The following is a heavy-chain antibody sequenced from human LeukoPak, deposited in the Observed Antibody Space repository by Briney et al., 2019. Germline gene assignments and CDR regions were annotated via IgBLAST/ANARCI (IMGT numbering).Heavy chain of an antibody. CDR3: ARMGRDSSSPLDY. J-gene: IGHJ4*02. V-gene: IGHV4-59*01. Sequence: PSETLSLTCTVSGGSISSYYWSWIRQPPGKGLEWIGYIYYSGSTNYNPSLKSRVTISVDTSKNQFSLELSSVTAADTAVYYCARMGRDSSSPLDYWGQGTLVTVSS. CDR1: GGSISSYY. CDR2: IYYSGST. D-gene: IGHD6-6*01.